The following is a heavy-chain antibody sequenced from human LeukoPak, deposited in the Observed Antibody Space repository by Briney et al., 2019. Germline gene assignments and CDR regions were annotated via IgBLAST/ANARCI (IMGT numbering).Heavy chain of an antibody. CDR2: ITGSGGST. D-gene: IGHD3-3*01. J-gene: IGHJ4*02. Sequence: PGGSLRLSCAASGFTFSSYAMSWVRQAPGKGLEWVSSITGSGGSTYHADSVKGRFTISRDNSKNTLYLQMNSLRAEDTAVYYCAKASYFWSAYSWGQGTLVTVSS. CDR3: AKASYFWSAYS. V-gene: IGHV3-23*01. CDR1: GFTFSSYA.